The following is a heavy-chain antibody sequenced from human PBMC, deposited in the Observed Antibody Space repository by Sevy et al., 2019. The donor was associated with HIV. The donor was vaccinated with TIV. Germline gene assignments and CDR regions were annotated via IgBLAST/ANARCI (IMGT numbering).Heavy chain of an antibody. CDR1: GYTFTGYY. D-gene: IGHD1-26*01. J-gene: IGHJ4*02. Sequence: ASVKVSCKASGYTFTGYYMHWVRQAPGQGLEWMGWINPNRGGTNYAQKFQGRVTMTRDTSISTAYMELSRLRSDDTAVYYCARAVSGSYPSFDYWGQGTLVTVSS. CDR3: ARAVSGSYPSFDY. CDR2: INPNRGGT. V-gene: IGHV1-2*02.